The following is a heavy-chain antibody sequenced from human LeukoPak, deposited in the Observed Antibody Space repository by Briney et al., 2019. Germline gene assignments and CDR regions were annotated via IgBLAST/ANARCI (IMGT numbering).Heavy chain of an antibody. CDR2: TYHSGST. V-gene: IGHV4-34*01. D-gene: IGHD6-19*01. CDR1: GGSFSGYY. Sequence: SETLSLTCAVYGGSFSGYYWSWIRQSPGKGLEWIGETYHSGSTNYNPSLQSRVTMSVDTSKNQFSLKLSSVTAADTAVYYCAREDSSGWFDYWGQGTLVTVSS. J-gene: IGHJ4*02. CDR3: AREDSSGWFDY.